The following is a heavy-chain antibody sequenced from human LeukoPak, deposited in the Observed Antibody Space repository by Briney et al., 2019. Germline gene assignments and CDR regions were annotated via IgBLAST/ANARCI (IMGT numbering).Heavy chain of an antibody. Sequence: SETLSLTCTVSGGSISSYFWSWIRQPPGKGLTRIGFIYYTGITNYNPSLKSQVTMSVDTSKNQFSLKLNSVTAADTAVYFCARGSYSNYDWAYWGQGALVTVSS. CDR3: ARGSYSNYDWAY. CDR1: GGSISSYF. CDR2: IYYTGIT. J-gene: IGHJ4*02. V-gene: IGHV4-59*01. D-gene: IGHD5-12*01.